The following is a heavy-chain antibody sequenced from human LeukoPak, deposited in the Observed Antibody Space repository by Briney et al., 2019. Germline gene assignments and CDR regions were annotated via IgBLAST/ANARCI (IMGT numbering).Heavy chain of an antibody. CDR1: VHRLSNLH. J-gene: IGHJ4*02. D-gene: IGHD5-24*01. CDR2: IYYRGST. V-gene: IGHV4-59*08. CDR3: ASRQMATIRGLEDY. Sequence: WETLSLTCRVSVHRLSNLHWMWLPRPTGRGVGWLGYIYYRGSTNYSPSLKSRVNISVDPSKHQFSLKLSSATAADTAVYYWASRQMATIRGLEDYWGQQALVTVSS.